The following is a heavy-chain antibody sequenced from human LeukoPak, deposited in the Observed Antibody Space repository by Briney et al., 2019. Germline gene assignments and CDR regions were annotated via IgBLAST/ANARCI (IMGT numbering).Heavy chain of an antibody. D-gene: IGHD2-15*01. V-gene: IGHV3-23*01. CDR1: GFTFSNYA. CDR3: AKGPVVPSATYYFDS. CDR2: VSGSGETT. J-gene: IGHJ4*02. Sequence: GGSLRLSCAVSGFTFSNYAMSWVRQAPGKGLEWVSAVSGSGETTYYADSVKGRFTISRDNSKNTLYLRMLTLRADDTALYYCAKGPVVPSATYYFDSWGQGTLVTGSS.